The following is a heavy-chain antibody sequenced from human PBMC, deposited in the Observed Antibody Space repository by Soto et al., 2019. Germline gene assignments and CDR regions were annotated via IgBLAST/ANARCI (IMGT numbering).Heavy chain of an antibody. J-gene: IGHJ6*02. D-gene: IGHD6-13*01. Sequence: PSETLSLTCAVCGGSFSGYYWSWIRQPPGKGLEWIGEINHSGSTNYNPSLKSRVTISVDTSKNQFSLKLSSVTAADTAVYYCARDRYSSSWTYYYYDMVIWGPGTTVAVSS. CDR2: INHSGST. V-gene: IGHV4-34*01. CDR1: GGSFSGYY. CDR3: ARDRYSSSWTYYYYDMVI.